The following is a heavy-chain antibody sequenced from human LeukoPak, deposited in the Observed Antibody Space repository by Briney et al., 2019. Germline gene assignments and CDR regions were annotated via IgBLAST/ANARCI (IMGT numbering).Heavy chain of an antibody. CDR3: AKEEDSSSWYYYYGMDV. CDR2: LSGSGITT. J-gene: IGHJ6*02. V-gene: IGHV3-23*01. D-gene: IGHD6-13*01. Sequence: GGSLRLSCAASGFTFSNSAMSWVRQAPGKGLEWVSTLSGSGITTYYADSVKGRFTISRDNSKNTLYLQMNSLRAEDTAVYYCAKEEDSSSWYYYYGMDVWGQGTTVTVSS. CDR1: GFTFSNSA.